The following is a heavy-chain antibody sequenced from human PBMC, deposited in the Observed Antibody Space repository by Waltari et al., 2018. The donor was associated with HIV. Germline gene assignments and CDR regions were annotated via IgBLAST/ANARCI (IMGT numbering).Heavy chain of an antibody. D-gene: IGHD4-17*01. Sequence: EVPLVESGGGLVQPGGSLRLSCAASGFTFRSYWMHWVRQAPGKGLLWVSCISSDGSTTNYADSVKGRLTISRDNAKNTLYLQMNSLRADDTAVYYCARENTMTYYDALDIWGQGTMVTVSS. CDR1: GFTFRSYW. V-gene: IGHV3-74*01. CDR3: ARENTMTYYDALDI. J-gene: IGHJ3*02. CDR2: ISSDGSTT.